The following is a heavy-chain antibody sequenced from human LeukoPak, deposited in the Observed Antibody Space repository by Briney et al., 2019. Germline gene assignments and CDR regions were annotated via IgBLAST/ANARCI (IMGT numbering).Heavy chain of an antibody. D-gene: IGHD2-21*02. CDR1: GYNFITSG. J-gene: IGHJ4*02. CDR2: ISNFNGDT. Sequence: GASVKVSCKASGYNFITSGISWVRQAPGQGLEWMGWISNFNGDTKYTQKVEGRVTMTTDTSTSTAYMELRSLRSDDTAVYYCARSKVVVTAIPDYWGQGNLVTVSS. V-gene: IGHV1-18*01. CDR3: ARSKVVVTAIPDY.